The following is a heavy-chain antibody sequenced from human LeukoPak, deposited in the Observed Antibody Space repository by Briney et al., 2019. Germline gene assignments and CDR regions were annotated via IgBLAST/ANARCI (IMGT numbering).Heavy chain of an antibody. CDR1: GGTFSSYA. V-gene: IGHV1-69*13. J-gene: IGHJ6*02. Sequence: GASVKVSCKASGGTFSSYAISWVRQAPGQGLEWMGGIIPIFGTANYAQKFQGRVTITADESTSTAYMELSSLRSEDTAVYYCASPAPGLLVGATISGMDVWGQGTTVTVSS. CDR2: IIPIFGTA. CDR3: ASPAPGLLVGATISGMDV. D-gene: IGHD1-26*01.